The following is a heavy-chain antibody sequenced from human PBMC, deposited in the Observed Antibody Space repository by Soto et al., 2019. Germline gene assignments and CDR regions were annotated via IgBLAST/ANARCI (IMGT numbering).Heavy chain of an antibody. CDR1: GYTFTSYG. V-gene: IGHV1-18*01. Sequence: ASVKVSCKASGYTFTSYGISWVRQAPGQGLEWMGWISANNGNTNFAQKFRGRVTMTTDTSTSTVYMELRSLKPDDTAVYYCARGPPETPSDYWGQGTLVTVSS. J-gene: IGHJ4*02. CDR3: ARGPPETPSDY. CDR2: ISANNGNT.